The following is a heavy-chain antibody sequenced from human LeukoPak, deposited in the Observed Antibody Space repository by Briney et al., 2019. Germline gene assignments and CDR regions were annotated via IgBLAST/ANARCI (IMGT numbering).Heavy chain of an antibody. CDR3: AKDKGNIVATILDY. Sequence: GGSLRLSCAASGFSFSAYWMTWVRQAPGKGLEWVAVISYDGSNKYYADSVKGRFTISRDNSKNTLYLQMNSPRAEDTAVYYCAKDKGNIVATILDYWGQGTLVTVSS. CDR2: ISYDGSNK. CDR1: GFSFSAYW. V-gene: IGHV3-30*18. D-gene: IGHD5-12*01. J-gene: IGHJ4*02.